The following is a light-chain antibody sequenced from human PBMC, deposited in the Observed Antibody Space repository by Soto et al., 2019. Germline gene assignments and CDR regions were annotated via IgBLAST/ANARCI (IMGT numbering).Light chain of an antibody. CDR3: QQYNSYQYT. J-gene: IGKJ2*01. CDR1: QRISSW. Sequence: DLQLTQSPSTLSASVGDRVTITCRASQRISSWLAWCQQKPGKAPKLLIYKASSLESGVPSRFSGSGSGTEFTLTISSLQPDDFATYYCQQYNSYQYTFGQGTKLEIK. CDR2: KAS. V-gene: IGKV1-5*03.